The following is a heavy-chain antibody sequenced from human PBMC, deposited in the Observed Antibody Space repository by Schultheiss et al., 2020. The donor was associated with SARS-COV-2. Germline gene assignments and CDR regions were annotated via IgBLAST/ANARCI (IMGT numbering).Heavy chain of an antibody. CDR3: AKDARGYLDY. V-gene: IGHV4-31*03. CDR2: IYYSGST. CDR1: GGSISSGGYY. Sequence: SETLSLTCTVSGGSISSGGYYWSWIRQHPGKGLEWIGYIYYSGSTYYNPSLKSRVTISVDTSKNQFSLKLSSVTAADTAVYYCAKDARGYLDYWGQGTLVTVSS. J-gene: IGHJ4*02.